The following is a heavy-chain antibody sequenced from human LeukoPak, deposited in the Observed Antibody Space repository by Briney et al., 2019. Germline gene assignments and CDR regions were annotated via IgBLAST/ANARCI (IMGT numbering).Heavy chain of an antibody. CDR2: IYTSGST. CDR3: ARDGDNYYDSSGYKTPFDY. D-gene: IGHD3-22*01. CDR1: GGSISSYY. J-gene: IGHJ4*02. Sequence: PSDTLSLTCTVSGGSISSYYWSWIRQPAGKGLEWIGCIYTSGSTNYNPSLKSRVTISVDKSKNQFSLKLSSVTAADTAVYYCARDGDNYYDSSGYKTPFDYWGQGTLVTVSS. V-gene: IGHV4-4*07.